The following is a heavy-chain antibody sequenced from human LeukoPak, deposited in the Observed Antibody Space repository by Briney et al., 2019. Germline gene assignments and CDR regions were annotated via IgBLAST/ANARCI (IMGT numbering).Heavy chain of an antibody. Sequence: SETLSLTCAVYGGSFSGYYWSWIRQPPGKGLEWTGEINHSGSTNYNPSLKSRVTISVDTSKNQFSLKLSSVTAADTAVYYCARPTTVTRFTLGYWGQGTLVTVSS. CDR3: ARPTTVTRFTLGY. V-gene: IGHV4-34*01. CDR1: GGSFSGYY. D-gene: IGHD4-17*01. J-gene: IGHJ4*02. CDR2: INHSGST.